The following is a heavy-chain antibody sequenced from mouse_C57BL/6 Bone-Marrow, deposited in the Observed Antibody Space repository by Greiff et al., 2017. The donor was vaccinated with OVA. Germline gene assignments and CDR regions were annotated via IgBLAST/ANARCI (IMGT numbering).Heavy chain of an antibody. CDR3: ARHPSYYYGSSYDY. V-gene: IGHV5-6*01. CDR2: ISSGGSYT. CDR1: GFTFSSYG. D-gene: IGHD1-1*01. J-gene: IGHJ2*01. Sequence: EVQLVESGGDLVKPGGSLKLSCAASGFTFSSYGMSWVRQTPDKRLEWVATISSGGSYTYYPDSVKGRFTISRDNAKNTLYLQMSSLKSEDTAMYYCARHPSYYYGSSYDYWGQGTTLTVSS.